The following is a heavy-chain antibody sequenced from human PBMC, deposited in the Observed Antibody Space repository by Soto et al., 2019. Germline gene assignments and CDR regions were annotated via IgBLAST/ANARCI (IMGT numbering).Heavy chain of an antibody. Sequence: SSVKVSCKASGGTFSSYGISWVRQAPGQGLEWMGGIIPIFCTANYAQKFQGRVTITADESTSTAHMELSSLRSEDTAVYYCASRNRSMATIGLDAFDIWGQGTMVTVSS. D-gene: IGHD5-12*01. CDR1: GGTFSSYG. J-gene: IGHJ3*02. CDR2: IIPIFCTA. V-gene: IGHV1-69*13. CDR3: ASRNRSMATIGLDAFDI.